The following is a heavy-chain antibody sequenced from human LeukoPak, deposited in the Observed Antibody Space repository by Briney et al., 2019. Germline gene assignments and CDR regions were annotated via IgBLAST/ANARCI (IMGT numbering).Heavy chain of an antibody. V-gene: IGHV4-30-2*01. J-gene: IGHJ4*02. CDR3: AVSLGYSYGYDY. D-gene: IGHD5-18*01. CDR1: GGSISSGGYS. Sequence: RASETLSLTCAVSGGSISSGGYSWSWIRQPLGKGLEWIGYIYQSGSTYYNPSLKSRVTISVDRSKNQFSLKLSSVTAADTAVYYCAVSLGYSYGYDYWGQGTLVTVSS. CDR2: IYQSGST.